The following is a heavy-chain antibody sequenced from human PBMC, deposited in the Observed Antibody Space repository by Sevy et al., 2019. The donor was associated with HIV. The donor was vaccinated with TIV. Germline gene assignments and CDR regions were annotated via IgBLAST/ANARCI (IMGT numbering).Heavy chain of an antibody. CDR1: GFTFSSYW. CDR3: ARERSAVAVLYFDY. CDR2: IKQDGSEK. V-gene: IGHV3-7*01. Sequence: GGSLRLSCVASGFTFSSYWMSWVRQAPGKGLEWVANIKQDGSEKYYVDSVKGRFTISRDNAKNSLYLQMNTLRAEDTAVYYCARERSAVAVLYFDYWGQGTLVTVSS. D-gene: IGHD6-19*01. J-gene: IGHJ4*02.